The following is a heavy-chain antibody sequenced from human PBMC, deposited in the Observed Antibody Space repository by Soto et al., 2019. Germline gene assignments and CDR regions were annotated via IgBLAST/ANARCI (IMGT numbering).Heavy chain of an antibody. D-gene: IGHD4-4*01. V-gene: IGHV1-69*13. CDR1: GGTFSSYA. CDR3: SRNHYYYYGMDV. CDR2: IIPIFGTA. Sequence: SVKVSCKASGGTFSSYAISLVRQAPGQGLEWMGGIIPIFGTANYAQKFQGRVTITADESTSTAYMELSSLRSEDTAVYYCSRNHYYYYGMDVWGQGTTVTVSS. J-gene: IGHJ6*02.